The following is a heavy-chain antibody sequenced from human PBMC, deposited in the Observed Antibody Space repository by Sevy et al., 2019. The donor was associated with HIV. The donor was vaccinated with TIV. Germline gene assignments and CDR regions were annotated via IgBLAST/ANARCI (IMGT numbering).Heavy chain of an antibody. CDR2: INAISSNI. V-gene: IGHV3-21*04. CDR3: AKDGELYYYDSSGYTRDY. D-gene: IGHD3-22*01. Sequence: GGSLRLSCAASGFTFSSYAMNWVRQAPGKGLEWVSSINAISSNIYYADSVKGRFTISRDNAENSLYLQMNSLRAEDTAVYYCAKDGELYYYDSSGYTRDYWGQGTLVTVSS. CDR1: GFTFSSYA. J-gene: IGHJ4*02.